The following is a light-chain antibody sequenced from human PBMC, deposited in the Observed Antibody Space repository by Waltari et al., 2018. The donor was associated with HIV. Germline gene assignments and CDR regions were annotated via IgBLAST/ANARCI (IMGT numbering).Light chain of an antibody. CDR1: SSNIGTNY. J-gene: IGLJ2*01. CDR3: VAWDDTLSGPV. CDR2: RDD. V-gene: IGLV1-47*01. Sequence: QSLLTQPPSASGTPGQRVTISCSGSSSNIGTNYVYWYQQLTGTAPKLLIYRDDQRPSGVPDRFSASKSGTSASLDISGLRSEDETGVAWDDTLSGPVFGGGTKLTVL.